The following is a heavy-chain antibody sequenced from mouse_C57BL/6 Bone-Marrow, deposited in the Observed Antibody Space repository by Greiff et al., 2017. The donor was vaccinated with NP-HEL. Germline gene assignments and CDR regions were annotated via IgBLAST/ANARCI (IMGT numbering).Heavy chain of an antibody. CDR1: GFNIKDYY. Sequence: EVQGVESGAELVKPGASVKLSCTASGFNIKDYYMHWVKQRTEQGLEWIGRIDPEDGETKYAPKFQGKATITADTSSNTAYLQLSSLTSEDTAVYYCAKLVYDGYYDYFDYWGQGTTLTVSS. V-gene: IGHV14-2*01. CDR2: IDPEDGET. J-gene: IGHJ2*01. D-gene: IGHD2-3*01. CDR3: AKLVYDGYYDYFDY.